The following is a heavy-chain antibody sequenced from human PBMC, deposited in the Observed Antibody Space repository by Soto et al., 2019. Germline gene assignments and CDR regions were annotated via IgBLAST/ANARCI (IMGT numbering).Heavy chain of an antibody. CDR2: IWYDGSNK. D-gene: IGHD3-3*01. Sequence: QVQLVKSGGGVVQPGRSLRLSCAASGFTFSSYGMHWVRQAPGKGLEWVAVIWYDGSNKYNADSVKGRFTISRDNSKNTLYLQMNSLRAEDTAVYYCAREFWSGPFDYWGQGTLVTVSS. J-gene: IGHJ4*02. CDR1: GFTFSSYG. V-gene: IGHV3-33*01. CDR3: AREFWSGPFDY.